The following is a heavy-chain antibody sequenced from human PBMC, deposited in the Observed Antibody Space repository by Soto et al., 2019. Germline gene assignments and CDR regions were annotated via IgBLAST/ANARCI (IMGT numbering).Heavy chain of an antibody. CDR1: GFTFLSYW. CDR3: VRDGGAFDY. D-gene: IGHD3-3*01. CDR2: VNNDGTSP. V-gene: IGHV3-74*03. Sequence: GGSLRLYRVDTGFTFLSYWMHWVRQAPGKGLVWVSHVNNDGTSPKYAASVEGRFTISRDNAKNTLYLQMHSLRVEDTAVYYCVRDGGAFDYWGQGT. J-gene: IGHJ4*02.